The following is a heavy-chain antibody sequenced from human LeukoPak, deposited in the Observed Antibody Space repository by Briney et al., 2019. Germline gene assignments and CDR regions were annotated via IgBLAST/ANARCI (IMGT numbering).Heavy chain of an antibody. CDR3: VRECDDYTRWEDY. Sequence: PGGPLRLSCAASGFTFSSYWMSWVRQAPGKGLEWVANIKQDGSEKYYVDSVKGRFTISRDNAKNSLYLQMNSLRAEDTAIYYCVRECDDYTRWEDYWGQGTLVTVSS. CDR1: GFTFSSYW. J-gene: IGHJ4*02. V-gene: IGHV3-7*01. CDR2: IKQDGSEK. D-gene: IGHD4-11*01.